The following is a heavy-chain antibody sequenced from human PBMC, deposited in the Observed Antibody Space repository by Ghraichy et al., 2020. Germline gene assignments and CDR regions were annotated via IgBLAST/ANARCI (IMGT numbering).Heavy chain of an antibody. CDR1: GFTFSSYW. J-gene: IGHJ3*01. Sequence: GGSLRLSCAASGFTFSSYWMSWVRQAPGKGPEWVANIKQDGSEKYYVDSVKGRFTVSRDNAKNSLFLQMTFLRAEDTAVYYCARGVGYYDSSPPAFWGQGTIVTVSS. D-gene: IGHD3-22*01. V-gene: IGHV3-7*03. CDR3: ARGVGYYDSSPPAF. CDR2: IKQDGSEK.